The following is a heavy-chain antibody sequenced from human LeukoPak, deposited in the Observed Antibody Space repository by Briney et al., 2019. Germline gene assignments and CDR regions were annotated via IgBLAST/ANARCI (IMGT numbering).Heavy chain of an antibody. CDR2: ISGSGGNT. V-gene: IGHV3-23*01. CDR1: GFTFSSYA. Sequence: GGSLRLSCAASGFTFSSYAMSWVRQAPGKGLEWVSTISGSGGNTCYADSVKGRFTISRDTSKNTLYLQINSLRVEDTAVYYCIVFGDSNHWGQGTLVTVSS. J-gene: IGHJ5*02. CDR3: IVFGDSNH. D-gene: IGHD4-17*01.